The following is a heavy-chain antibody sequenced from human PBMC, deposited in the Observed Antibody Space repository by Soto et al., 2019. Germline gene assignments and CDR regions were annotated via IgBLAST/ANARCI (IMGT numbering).Heavy chain of an antibody. CDR2: IIPILGIA. J-gene: IGHJ1*01. V-gene: IGHV1-69*02. CDR1: GGTFSSYT. Sequence: QVQLVQSGAEVKKPGSSVKVSCKASGGTFSSYTISWVRQAPGQGLEWMGRIIPILGIANYAQKFQGRVTVTAEKSTSTANLELSSPRSEDRAVYYCARAGGGYYCYGCADSFYSGGQGPLVIVSS. D-gene: IGHD5-18*01. CDR3: ARAGGGYYCYGCADSFYS.